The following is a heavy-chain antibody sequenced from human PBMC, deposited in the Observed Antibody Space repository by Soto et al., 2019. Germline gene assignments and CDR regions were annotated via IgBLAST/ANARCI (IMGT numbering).Heavy chain of an antibody. V-gene: IGHV3-21*01. Sequence: GGSLRLSCNLTFSMYSMDWVRQAPGKGLEWVASISSGGAYIKYADSVKGRFTISRDNAKNSVSLQMNSLRVDDTAVYFCTRDQGGSYDSWFDPWGQGTLVTVSS. CDR3: TRDQGGSYDSWFDP. D-gene: IGHD1-26*01. J-gene: IGHJ5*02. CDR1: TFSMYS. CDR2: ISSGGAYI.